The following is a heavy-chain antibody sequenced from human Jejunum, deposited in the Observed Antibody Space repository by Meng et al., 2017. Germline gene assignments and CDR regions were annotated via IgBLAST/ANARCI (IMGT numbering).Heavy chain of an antibody. CDR2: IYYSGTS. J-gene: IGHJ6*02. Sequence: SETLSLTCSVSGGSISSYYWNWIRQPPGKGLELIGFIYYSGTSTYHPSLKSRVSISVDTSKHQFSLKLSSVTAADTAMYYCARGLGIFSSLHYYYGMDVWGQGTTVTVSS. CDR3: ARGLGIFSSLHYYYGMDV. CDR1: GGSISSYY. D-gene: IGHD3-9*01. V-gene: IGHV4-59*01.